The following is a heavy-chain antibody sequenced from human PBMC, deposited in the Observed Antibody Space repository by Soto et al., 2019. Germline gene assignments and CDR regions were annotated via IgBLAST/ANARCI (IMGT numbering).Heavy chain of an antibody. V-gene: IGHV1-18*04. D-gene: IGHD3-10*01. CDR1: GYTFTNHG. Sequence: QVELVQSGVEVKKPGASVKVSCKASGYTFTNHGLSWVRQAPGQGLEWMGWISASNGDTNYAQKFLGRVTVTTDTSTSIGYMEVRSLKSEDTAVYYCARMVRGSKIYHYYYMDVWGKGTTVIVSS. CDR3: ARMVRGSKIYHYYYMDV. CDR2: ISASNGDT. J-gene: IGHJ6*03.